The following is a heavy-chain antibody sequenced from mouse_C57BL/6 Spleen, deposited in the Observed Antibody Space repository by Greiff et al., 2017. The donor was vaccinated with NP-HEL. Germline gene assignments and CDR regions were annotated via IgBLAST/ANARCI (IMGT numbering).Heavy chain of an antibody. Sequence: VQLQQSGPELVKPGASVKISCKASGYSFTGYYMNWVKQSPEKSLEWIGEINPSTGGTTYNQKFKAKATLPVDKSSSTAYMQLKSLTSEDSAVYYCARDSSGRYFDYWGQGTTLTVSS. CDR1: GYSFTGYY. D-gene: IGHD3-2*02. V-gene: IGHV1-42*01. J-gene: IGHJ2*01. CDR3: ARDSSGRYFDY. CDR2: INPSTGGT.